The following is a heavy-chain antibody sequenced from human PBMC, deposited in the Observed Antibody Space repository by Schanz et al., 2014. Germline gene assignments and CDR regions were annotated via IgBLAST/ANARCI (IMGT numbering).Heavy chain of an antibody. J-gene: IGHJ5*02. CDR2: ISSSSSYI. Sequence: DVQLLESGGGLVQPGGSLRLSCAASGFTFSSYSMNWVRQAPGKGLEWVSSISSSSSYIYYADSVKGRFTISRDNAKNSLYLQMNSLRAEDTAVYYCAKAEYDILTDSYSRLDPWGQGTLVTVSS. CDR3: AKAEYDILTDSYSRLDP. D-gene: IGHD3-9*01. CDR1: GFTFSSYS. V-gene: IGHV3-21*04.